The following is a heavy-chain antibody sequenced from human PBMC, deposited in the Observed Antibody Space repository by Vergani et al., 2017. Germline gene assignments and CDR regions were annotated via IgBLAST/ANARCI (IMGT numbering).Heavy chain of an antibody. CDR3: ARDRWDTAMVSGAFDI. J-gene: IGHJ3*02. Sequence: QVQLVQSGAEVKKPGSSVKVSCKASGGTFSSYAISWVRQAPGQGLEWMGGIIPIFGTVNYAQKFQGRVTITADESPSTAYMELSSLRSEDTAVYYCARDRWDTAMVSGAFDIWGQGTRSPSLQ. CDR2: IIPIFGTV. CDR1: GGTFSSYA. D-gene: IGHD5-18*01. V-gene: IGHV1-69*01.